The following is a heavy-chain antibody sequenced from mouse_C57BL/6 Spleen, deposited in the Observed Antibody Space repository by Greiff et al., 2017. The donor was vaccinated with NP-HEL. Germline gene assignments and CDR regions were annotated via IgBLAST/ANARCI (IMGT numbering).Heavy chain of an antibody. J-gene: IGHJ2*01. CDR1: GFTFSSYA. V-gene: IGHV5-4*03. Sequence: DVKLQESGGGLVKPGGSLKLSCAASGFTFSSYAMSWVRQTPEKRLEWVATISDGGSYTYYPDNVKGRFTISRDNAKNNLYLQMSHLKSEDTAMYYCASLPYFDYWGQGTTLTVSS. CDR2: ISDGGSYT. CDR3: ASLPYFDY.